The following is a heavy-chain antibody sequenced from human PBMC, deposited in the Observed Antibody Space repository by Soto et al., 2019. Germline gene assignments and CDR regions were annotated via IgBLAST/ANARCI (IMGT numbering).Heavy chain of an antibody. CDR1: GFTVNSNY. D-gene: IGHD6-6*01. V-gene: IGHV3-53*01. CDR3: ARGVAARQEGLDV. CDR2: IYSGGST. Sequence: EVQLVESGGGLIQTGGSLILSCAASGFTVNSNYMSWVRQAPGKGLEWVSIIYSGGSTYYTDSVKGRFTISRDNSKNTLSLQMNTLRVEDTAVSYCARGVAARQEGLDVWGQGTTVTVSS. J-gene: IGHJ6*02.